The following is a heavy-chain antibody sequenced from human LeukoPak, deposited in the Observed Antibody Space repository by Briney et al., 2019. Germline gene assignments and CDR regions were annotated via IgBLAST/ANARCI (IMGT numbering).Heavy chain of an antibody. CDR2: IIPIFGTA. D-gene: IGHD6-6*01. J-gene: IGHJ4*02. Sequence: GSSVKVSCNASGGTFSSYAISWVRQAPGQGLEWMGGIIPIFGTANYAQKFQGRVTVTADESTSTAYMELSSLRSEDTAVYYCARSYSSSSYYFDDWGQGTLVTVSS. CDR3: ARSYSSSSYYFDD. V-gene: IGHV1-69*01. CDR1: GGTFSSYA.